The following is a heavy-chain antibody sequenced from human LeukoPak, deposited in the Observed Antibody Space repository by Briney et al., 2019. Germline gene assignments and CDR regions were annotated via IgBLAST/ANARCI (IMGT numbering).Heavy chain of an antibody. CDR3: ARKYSSSWYDYYYYGMDV. V-gene: IGHV1-2*02. D-gene: IGHD6-13*01. CDR2: INPNSGGT. J-gene: IGHJ6*02. CDR1: GYTFTGYY. Sequence: EASVKVSCKASGYTFTGYYMHWVRQAPGQGLEWMGWINPNSGGTNYAQKFQGRVTMTRDTSISTAYMELSRLRSDDTAVYYCARKYSSSWYDYYYYGMDVWGQGTTVTVSS.